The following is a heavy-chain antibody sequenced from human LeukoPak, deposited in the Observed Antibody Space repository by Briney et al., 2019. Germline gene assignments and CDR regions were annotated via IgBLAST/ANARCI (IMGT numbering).Heavy chain of an antibody. D-gene: IGHD2-15*01. CDR2: IYYSGST. CDR1: GGSISSYY. V-gene: IGHV4-59*01. J-gene: IGHJ6*03. Sequence: SETLSLTCTVSGGSISSYYWSWIRQPPGKGLEWIGYIYYSGSTNYNPPLKSRVTISVDTSKNQFSLKLSSVTAADTAVHYCARAQVVVVAAKAYYYYYYMDVWGKGTTVTVSS. CDR3: ARAQVVVVAAKAYYYYYYMDV.